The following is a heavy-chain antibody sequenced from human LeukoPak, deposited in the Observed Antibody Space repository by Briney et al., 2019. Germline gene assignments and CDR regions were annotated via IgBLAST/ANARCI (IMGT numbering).Heavy chain of an antibody. J-gene: IGHJ1*01. CDR1: GFTFSDYY. CDR3: ATSGGSSSGYYQR. Sequence: GGSLRLSCAASGFTFSDYYMSWIRQAPGKGLEWVSFISRSSTYTDYADSVKGRFTNSRDNAKNSLYLQMNSLRDEDTAAYYCATSGGSSSGYYQRWGQGTLVTVSS. CDR2: ISRSSTYT. D-gene: IGHD6-6*01. V-gene: IGHV3-11*06.